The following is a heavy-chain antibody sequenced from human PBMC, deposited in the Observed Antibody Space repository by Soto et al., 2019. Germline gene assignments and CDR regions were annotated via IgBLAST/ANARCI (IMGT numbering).Heavy chain of an antibody. CDR2: IKQDGSEK. V-gene: IGHV3-7*01. Sequence: GGSLRLSCAASGFTFSTYWMSWVRQAPGKGLEWVANIKQDGSEKYYVDSVKGRFTISRDNAKSSLYLQMNSLRVEDTAVYYCARDTPENCNGGSCYYYFGYWGQGTLVTVSS. D-gene: IGHD2-15*01. J-gene: IGHJ4*02. CDR3: ARDTPENCNGGSCYYYFGY. CDR1: GFTFSTYW.